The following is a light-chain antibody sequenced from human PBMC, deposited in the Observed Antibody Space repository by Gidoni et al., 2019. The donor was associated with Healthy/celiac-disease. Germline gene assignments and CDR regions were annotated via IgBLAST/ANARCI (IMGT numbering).Light chain of an antibody. CDR1: SSNIGAGYD. CDR3: QSYDSSLSGWV. J-gene: IGLJ3*02. V-gene: IGLV1-40*01. Sequence: QSVLTQPPSASGAPGQRVTISCTGSSSNIGAGYDVHWYQQLPGTAPKLLIYGNSNRPSGVPDRFSGSKSGTSASLAITGLQAVDEADYYCQSYDSSLSGWVFGGGTKLTVL. CDR2: GNS.